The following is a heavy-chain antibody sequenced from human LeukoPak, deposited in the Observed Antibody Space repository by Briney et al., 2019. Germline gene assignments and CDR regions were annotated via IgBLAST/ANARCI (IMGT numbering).Heavy chain of an antibody. J-gene: IGHJ4*02. Sequence: TSPQTLSLTCTVSGGSISSGDYYWSWIRQPPGKGLEWIGYIYYSGSTYYNPSLKSRVTISVDTSKNQFSLKLSSVTAADTAVYYCARGHSGYDYYFDYWGQGTLVTVSS. CDR1: GGSISSGDYY. V-gene: IGHV4-30-4*01. CDR3: ARGHSGYDYYFDY. CDR2: IYYSGST. D-gene: IGHD5-12*01.